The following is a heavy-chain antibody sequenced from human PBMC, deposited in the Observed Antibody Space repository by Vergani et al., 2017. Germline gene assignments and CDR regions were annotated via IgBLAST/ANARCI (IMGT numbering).Heavy chain of an antibody. J-gene: IGHJ4*02. Sequence: QLQLQESGPGLVKPSETLSLTCTVSGGSISSSSYYWGWIRQPPGKGLEWIGSIYYSGSTYYNPSLKSRVTISVDTSKNQFSLKLSSVTAADTAVYYCARGTGYKLSHYFDYWGQGTLVTVSS. CDR2: IYYSGST. CDR3: ARGTGYKLSHYFDY. CDR1: GGSISSSSYY. V-gene: IGHV4-39*01. D-gene: IGHD5-24*01.